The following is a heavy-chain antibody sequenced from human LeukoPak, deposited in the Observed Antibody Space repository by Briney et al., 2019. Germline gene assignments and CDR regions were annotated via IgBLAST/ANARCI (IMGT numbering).Heavy chain of an antibody. CDR3: AKDMVFRSGWYGWFDP. D-gene: IGHD6-19*01. V-gene: IGHV3-9*01. J-gene: IGHJ5*02. Sequence: GGSLRLSCAASGFTFDVYAMHWVRQAPGKGLEGVSGISWNSGSIGYADSVKGRFTISRDNAKNSLYLQMNSLRAEDTALYYCAKDMVFRSGWYGWFDPWGQGTLVTVSS. CDR1: GFTFDVYA. CDR2: ISWNSGSI.